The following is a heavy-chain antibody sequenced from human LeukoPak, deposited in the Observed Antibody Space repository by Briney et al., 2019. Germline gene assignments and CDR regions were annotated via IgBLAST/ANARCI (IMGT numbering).Heavy chain of an antibody. D-gene: IGHD5-18*01. CDR3: ARDNGYSYATNWFDP. CDR1: GYTFTSYA. Sequence: ASVKVSCKASGYTFTSYAMHWVRQAPGQRLEWMGWISAGNGNTKYSQEFQGRVTITRDTSASTAYMELSSLRSEDMAVYYCARDNGYSYATNWFDPWGQGTLVTVSS. V-gene: IGHV1-3*03. J-gene: IGHJ5*02. CDR2: ISAGNGNT.